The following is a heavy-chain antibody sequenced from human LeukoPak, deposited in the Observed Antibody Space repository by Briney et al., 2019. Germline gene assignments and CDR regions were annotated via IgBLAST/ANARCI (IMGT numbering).Heavy chain of an antibody. CDR2: IIPILGIA. J-gene: IGHJ4*02. Sequence: GASVKVSCKASGGTFSSYAISWVRQAPGQGLEWMGRIIPILGIANYAQKFQGRVTITADKSTSTAYMELSRLRSEDTAVYYCARDRDDYYDSSGYYFFDYWGQGTLVTVSS. CDR3: ARDRDDYYDSSGYYFFDY. D-gene: IGHD3-22*01. CDR1: GGTFSSYA. V-gene: IGHV1-69*04.